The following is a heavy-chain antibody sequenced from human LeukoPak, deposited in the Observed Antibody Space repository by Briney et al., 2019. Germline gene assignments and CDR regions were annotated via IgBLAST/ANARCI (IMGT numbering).Heavy chain of an antibody. CDR3: AGGVRGDY. V-gene: IGHV4-39*07. J-gene: IGHJ4*02. Sequence: SETLSLTCTVSGGSISSSSYYWGWIRQPPGKGLEWIGSIYYSGSTYYNPSLKSRVTMSVDTSKNQFSLKLSSVTAADTAVYYCAGGVRGDYWGQGTLVTVSS. D-gene: IGHD3-16*01. CDR1: GGSISSSSYY. CDR2: IYYSGST.